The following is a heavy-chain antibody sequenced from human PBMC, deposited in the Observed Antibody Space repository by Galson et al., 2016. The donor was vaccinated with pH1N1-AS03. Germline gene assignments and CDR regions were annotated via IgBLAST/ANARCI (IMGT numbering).Heavy chain of an antibody. D-gene: IGHD3-10*01. J-gene: IGHJ5*02. Sequence: SLRLSCAASGFRLSDYYMSWIRQAPGKGPEWISHISAGSTYRNYADSVKGRFTISRDNAKNSLFLEMNSLRGEDTALYYCARHMLGRKRHYNGSGDNWFDPWGQGTPVTVSS. CDR2: ISAGSTYR. CDR3: ARHMLGRKRHYNGSGDNWFDP. V-gene: IGHV3-11*06. CDR1: GFRLSDYY.